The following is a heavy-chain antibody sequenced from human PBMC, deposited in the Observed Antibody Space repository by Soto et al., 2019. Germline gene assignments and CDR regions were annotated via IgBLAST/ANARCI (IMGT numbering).Heavy chain of an antibody. CDR3: ARSDIMITFWGVIVRRGVDV. CDR2: IYHSVNT. CDR1: GGSISSGDYS. Sequence: SETLSLTCAVSGGSISSGDYSWSWIRQPPGKGLEWLGSIYHSVNTYFNPSLKSRVTISVDRSKNQLSLKLSSVTAADTAVYYCARSDIMITFWGVIVRRGVDVWGQGTTVTVSS. V-gene: IGHV4-30-2*01. J-gene: IGHJ6*02. D-gene: IGHD3-16*02.